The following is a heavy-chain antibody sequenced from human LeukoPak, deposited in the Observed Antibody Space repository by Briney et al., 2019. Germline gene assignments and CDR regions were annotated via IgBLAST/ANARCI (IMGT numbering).Heavy chain of an antibody. D-gene: IGHD2-2*01. CDR3: AKDRGNIVVVPAAIPTMALDY. CDR2: ISGSGGST. Sequence: SGGSLRLSCAASGFTFSSYAMSWVRQAPGKGLEWVSAISGSGGSTYYADSVKGRFTISRDNSKNTLYLQMNSLRAEDTAVYYCAKDRGNIVVVPAAIPTMALDYWGQGTLVTVSS. J-gene: IGHJ4*02. CDR1: GFTFSSYA. V-gene: IGHV3-23*01.